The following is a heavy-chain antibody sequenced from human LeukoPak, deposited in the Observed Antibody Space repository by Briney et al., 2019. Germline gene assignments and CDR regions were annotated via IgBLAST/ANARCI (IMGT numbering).Heavy chain of an antibody. Sequence: GGSLRLSCAASGFTVSSNYMSWVRQAPGKGLEWVSVIYSGGSTYYADSVKGRFTISRDNAKNSLYLQMNSLRAEDTAVYYCARGDGYSYGPFDYWGQGTLVTVSS. CDR3: ARGDGYSYGPFDY. CDR2: IYSGGST. CDR1: GFTVSSNY. V-gene: IGHV3-66*01. D-gene: IGHD5-18*01. J-gene: IGHJ4*02.